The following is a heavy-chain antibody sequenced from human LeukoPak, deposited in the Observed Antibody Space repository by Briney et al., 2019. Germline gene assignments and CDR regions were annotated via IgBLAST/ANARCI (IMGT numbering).Heavy chain of an antibody. Sequence: GGSLRLSCAASGFTFSSYAMSWVRQAPGKGLEWVSAISDSGGSRYYADSVKGRFTISRDNSRNTLFLQMNTLRAEDTAVYYCVKDARRTSGWYFFDYWGHGTRVTVSS. J-gene: IGHJ4*01. D-gene: IGHD6-19*01. V-gene: IGHV3-23*01. CDR2: ISDSGGSR. CDR1: GFTFSSYA. CDR3: VKDARRTSGWYFFDY.